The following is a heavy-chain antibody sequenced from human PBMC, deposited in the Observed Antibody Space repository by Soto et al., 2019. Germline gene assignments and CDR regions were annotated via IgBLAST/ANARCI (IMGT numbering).Heavy chain of an antibody. CDR3: AKSRRKQQLVNDY. CDR2: ISGSGDAT. D-gene: IGHD6-13*01. V-gene: IGHV3-23*01. J-gene: IGHJ4*02. Sequence: GGSLRLSCAASGFPFSSFAMSWVRQAPGKGLEWVSSISGSGDATYYADSVRGRFTISRDNSRNTLSLQMNSLRAEDTAVYYCAKSRRKQQLVNDYWGQGTLVTVSS. CDR1: GFPFSSFA.